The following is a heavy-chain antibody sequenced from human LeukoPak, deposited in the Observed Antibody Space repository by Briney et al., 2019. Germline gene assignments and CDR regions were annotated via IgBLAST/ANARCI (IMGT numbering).Heavy chain of an antibody. CDR1: GYTFTSYG. CDR2: ISAYNGNT. V-gene: IGHV1-18*01. D-gene: IGHD3-22*01. CDR3: AKVNIEFGYDSSGYYEYYFDY. J-gene: IGHJ4*02. Sequence: ASVKVSCKASGYTFTSYGISWVRQAPGQGLEWMGWISAYNGNTNYAQKLQGRVTMTTDTSTSTAYMELSSLRSEDTAVYYCAKVNIEFGYDSSGYYEYYFDYWGQGTLVTVSS.